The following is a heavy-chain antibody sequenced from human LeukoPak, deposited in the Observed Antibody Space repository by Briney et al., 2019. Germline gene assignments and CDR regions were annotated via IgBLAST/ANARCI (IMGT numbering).Heavy chain of an antibody. D-gene: IGHD3-10*01. CDR1: GFTFSNYE. CDR3: ARGGSFVEY. J-gene: IGHJ4*02. Sequence: GGSLRLSCAASGFTFSNYEMHWVRWAPGKGLEWVSYISSGGSTVYYADSVKGRFTASRDNAKNSLYLQMSSLRAEDTAVYYCARGGSFVEYWGQGTLVSVSS. V-gene: IGHV3-48*03. CDR2: ISSGGSTV.